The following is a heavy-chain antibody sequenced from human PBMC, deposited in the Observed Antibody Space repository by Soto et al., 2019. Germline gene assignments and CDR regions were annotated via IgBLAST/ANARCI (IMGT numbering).Heavy chain of an antibody. V-gene: IGHV3-30*03. Sequence: PGGSLRLSCAASGFTFSSYGMHWVRQAPGKGLEWVAVISYDGSNKYYADSVKGRFTISRDNSKNTPYLQINSLRGEDTAIYYCVRSGDNYNLLDFWGQGTPVTVSS. CDR2: ISYDGSNK. J-gene: IGHJ4*02. CDR1: GFTFSSYG. CDR3: VRSGDNYNLLDF. D-gene: IGHD1-1*01.